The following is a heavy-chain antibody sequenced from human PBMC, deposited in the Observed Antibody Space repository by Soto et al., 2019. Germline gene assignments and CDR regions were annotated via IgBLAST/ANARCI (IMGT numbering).Heavy chain of an antibody. V-gene: IGHV4-39*01. Sequence: PSETLSLTCTVSGGSISSSSYYWGWIRQPPGKGLEWIGSIYYSGSTYYNPSLKSRVTISVDTSKNQFSLKLSSVTAADTAVYYCARIGKDSSFDYWGQGTLVTVSS. CDR2: IYYSGST. D-gene: IGHD6-13*01. CDR1: GGSISSSSYY. CDR3: ARIGKDSSFDY. J-gene: IGHJ4*02.